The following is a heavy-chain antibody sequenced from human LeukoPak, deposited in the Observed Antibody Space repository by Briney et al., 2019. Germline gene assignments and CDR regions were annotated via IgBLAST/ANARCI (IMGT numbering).Heavy chain of an antibody. D-gene: IGHD3-10*01. CDR1: GFTFSNAW. J-gene: IGHJ4*02. Sequence: GGSLRLSCAASGFTFSNAWMSWVRQAPGKGLEWVGRIKSKTDGGTTDYAAPVKGRFTISRDDSKNTLYLQMNSLRAEDTAVYYCSTDSGRSYFYFDFWGQGTLVTVSS. CDR3: STDSGRSYFYFDF. V-gene: IGHV3-15*01. CDR2: IKSKTDGGTT.